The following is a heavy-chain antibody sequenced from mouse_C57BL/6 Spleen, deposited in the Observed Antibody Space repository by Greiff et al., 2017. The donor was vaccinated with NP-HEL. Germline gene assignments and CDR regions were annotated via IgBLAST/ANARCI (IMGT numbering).Heavy chain of an antibody. Sequence: QVQLKESGAELARPGASVKLSCKASGYTFTSYGISWVKQRTGQGLEWIGEIYPRSGNTYYNEKFKGKATLTADKSSSTAYMELRSLTSEDSAVYFCAGLELIGTEDCAMDYWGQGTSVTVSS. D-gene: IGHD4-1*01. CDR1: GYTFTSYG. CDR2: IYPRSGNT. J-gene: IGHJ4*01. CDR3: AGLELIGTEDCAMDY. V-gene: IGHV1-81*01.